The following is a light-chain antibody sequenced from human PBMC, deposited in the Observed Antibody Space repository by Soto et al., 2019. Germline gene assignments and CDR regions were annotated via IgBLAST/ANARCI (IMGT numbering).Light chain of an antibody. Sequence: EIVLTQSPGTLSLSPGERATLSCRASQSVSSYLAWYQQKPGQAPRLLIYAAASRATGIPDRFSGSGSGTDFTLTFSRLDPEAFADYDCQQYRSSHRTFGPGTEVDIK. CDR1: QSVSSY. CDR2: AAA. J-gene: IGKJ3*01. V-gene: IGKV3-20*01. CDR3: QQYRSSHRT.